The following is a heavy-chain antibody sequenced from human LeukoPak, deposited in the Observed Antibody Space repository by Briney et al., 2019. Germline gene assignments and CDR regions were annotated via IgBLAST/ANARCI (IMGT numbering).Heavy chain of an antibody. CDR2: INQSGST. V-gene: IGHV4-34*01. J-gene: IGHJ4*02. CDR3: AGNGYYRL. D-gene: IGHD3-22*01. Sequence: SSETLSLTCAVYGGSFSGYYWSWIRQPPGKGLEWIGEINQSGSTNYNPSLKSRVTISVDTSKNQFSLKLSSVTAADTAVYYCAGNGYYRLWGQGTLVTVSS. CDR1: GGSFSGYY.